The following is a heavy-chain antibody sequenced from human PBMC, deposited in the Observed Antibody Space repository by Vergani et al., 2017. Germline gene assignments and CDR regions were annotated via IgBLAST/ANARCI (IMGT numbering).Heavy chain of an antibody. J-gene: IGHJ6*02. CDR1: GFSLSTSGMR. Sequence: QVTLKESGPALGKPTQTLTLTCTFPGFSLSTSGMRVSWIRQPPGKALEWLARIDWDDDKFYSTSLKTRLTISKDTSKNQVVLTMTNMDPVDTATYYCARIRPGYSSGCLAGMDVWGQGTTVTVSS. CDR2: IDWDDDK. CDR3: ARIRPGYSSGCLAGMDV. D-gene: IGHD6-19*01. V-gene: IGHV2-70*04.